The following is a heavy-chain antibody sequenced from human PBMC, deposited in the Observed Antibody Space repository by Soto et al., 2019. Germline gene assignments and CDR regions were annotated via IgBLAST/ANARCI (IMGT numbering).Heavy chain of an antibody. V-gene: IGHV4-30-2*01. CDR1: GGSFSSGGYS. CDR2: IYHSGST. Sequence: QLQLQESGSGLVKPSQTLSLTCAVSGGSFSSGGYSWSWIRQPPGKGLEWIGYIYHSGSTYYNPSIKSRITTSVDTSKNQFPMKLSSVTAADTAVYYCARVPAPWGQGTLVTVSS. CDR3: ARVPAP. J-gene: IGHJ5*02.